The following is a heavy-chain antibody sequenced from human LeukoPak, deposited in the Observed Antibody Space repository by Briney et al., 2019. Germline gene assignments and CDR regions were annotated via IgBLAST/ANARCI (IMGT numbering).Heavy chain of an antibody. CDR1: GGSIRTYY. V-gene: IGHV4-59*12. Sequence: PSETLSLTCTVSGGSIRTYYWSWIRQSPGKGLEWIGSIYYIGSTKYNPSLKSRVTISADTSKNQFSLKLTSVTAADTAVYYCARDAGYSSSNVWGKGTTVTVSS. CDR3: ARDAGYSSSNV. J-gene: IGHJ6*04. CDR2: IYYIGST. D-gene: IGHD6-13*01.